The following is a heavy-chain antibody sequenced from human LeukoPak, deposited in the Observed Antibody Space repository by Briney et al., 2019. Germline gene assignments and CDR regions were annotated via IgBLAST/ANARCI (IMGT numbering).Heavy chain of an antibody. CDR1: GFTFSSYG. CDR3: AHTVTTFREYFQH. D-gene: IGHD4-17*01. J-gene: IGHJ1*01. CDR2: IWYDGSNK. Sequence: QSGGSLRLSCAASGFTFSSYGMHWVRQAPGKGLEWVAVIWYDGSNKYYADSVKGRFTISRDNSKNTLYLQMNSLRAEDTALYYCAHTVTTFREYFQHWGQGTLVTVSS. V-gene: IGHV3-33*01.